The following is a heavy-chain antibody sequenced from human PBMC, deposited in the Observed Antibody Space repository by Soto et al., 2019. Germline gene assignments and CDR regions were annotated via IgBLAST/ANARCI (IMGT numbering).Heavy chain of an antibody. J-gene: IGHJ4*02. Sequence: QVQLQESGPGLVKPSETLSLTCTVSGVSITSYKWSWIRQSPGKGLEWIAYMYSSGSSSYNASLKSRVTMSVDTSWNKYSLQLNSATAADTAVYYCAREWSAFDYWGQGILVTVSS. CDR2: MYSSGSS. V-gene: IGHV4-59*01. CDR1: GVSITSYK. D-gene: IGHD2-15*01. CDR3: AREWSAFDY.